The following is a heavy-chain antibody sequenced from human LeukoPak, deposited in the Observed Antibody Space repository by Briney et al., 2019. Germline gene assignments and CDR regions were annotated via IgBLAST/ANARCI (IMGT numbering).Heavy chain of an antibody. J-gene: IGHJ4*02. CDR2: ISSGSSMI. CDR3: ARDGYNSLDY. D-gene: IGHD5-24*01. Sequence: GGSLRLSCAASGFTFSSHAMNWVRQAPGKGLEWVSYISSGSSMIYYADSVKGRFTISRDSAKNSLYLQMNSLRDEDTAVYYCARDGYNSLDYWGQGTLVTVPS. CDR1: GFTFSSHA. V-gene: IGHV3-48*02.